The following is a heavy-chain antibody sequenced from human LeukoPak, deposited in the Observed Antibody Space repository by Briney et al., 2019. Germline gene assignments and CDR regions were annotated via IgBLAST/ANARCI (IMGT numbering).Heavy chain of an antibody. V-gene: IGHV1-2*02. Sequence: ASVKVSCKASGYTFTDYYLHWVRQAPGQGLEWMGWINPNSGGTNYAQTFQGRVTMTRDTSITTAYLELSRLRSGDTAVYYCARIGYNHYFDYWGQGTLVTVSS. D-gene: IGHD5-24*01. CDR1: GYTFTDYY. CDR3: ARIGYNHYFDY. J-gene: IGHJ4*02. CDR2: INPNSGGT.